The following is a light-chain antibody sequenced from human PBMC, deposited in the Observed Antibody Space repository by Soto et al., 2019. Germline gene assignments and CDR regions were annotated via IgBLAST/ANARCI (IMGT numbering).Light chain of an antibody. V-gene: IGLV2-14*01. CDR2: EVT. CDR3: SSYTSSSNLV. CDR1: SSDVGGYDF. J-gene: IGLJ2*01. Sequence: QSVLTQPASVSGSPGQSITISCTGSSSDVGGYDFVSWYQQHPGQAPKLMILEVTNRPSGLSDRFSGSKSGNTAFLTISGLQAEDEATYYCSSYTSSSNLVFGGGTQLTVL.